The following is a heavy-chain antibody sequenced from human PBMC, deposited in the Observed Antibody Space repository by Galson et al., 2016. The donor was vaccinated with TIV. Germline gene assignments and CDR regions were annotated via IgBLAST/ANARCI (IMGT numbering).Heavy chain of an antibody. CDR2: IWSDGNAK. CDR1: GFTFSNYG. J-gene: IGHJ4*02. CDR3: ARDGSWSGDPIYGGTRPDF. Sequence: SLRLSCATSGFTFSNYGMYWVRQAPGKGLEWVALIWSDGNAKFYADSVKGRITISRDTSRDTLYLPMTSLSAEHTALYYCARDGSWSGDPIYGGTRPDFWGRGTLVTVSS. D-gene: IGHD3-10*01. V-gene: IGHV3-33*07.